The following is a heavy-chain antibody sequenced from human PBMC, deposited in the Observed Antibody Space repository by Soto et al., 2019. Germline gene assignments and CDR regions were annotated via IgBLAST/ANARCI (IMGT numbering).Heavy chain of an antibody. CDR3: ARDIAVAANWFDP. CDR1: GFTFSSYW. D-gene: IGHD6-19*01. V-gene: IGHV3-7*01. J-gene: IGHJ5*02. CDR2: IKQDGSEK. Sequence: EVQPVESGGGLVQPGGSLRLSCAASGFTFSSYWMSWVRQAPGKGLEWVANIKQDGSEKYYVDSVKGRFTISRDNAKNSLYLQMNSLRAEDTAVYYCARDIAVAANWFDPWGQGTLVTVSS.